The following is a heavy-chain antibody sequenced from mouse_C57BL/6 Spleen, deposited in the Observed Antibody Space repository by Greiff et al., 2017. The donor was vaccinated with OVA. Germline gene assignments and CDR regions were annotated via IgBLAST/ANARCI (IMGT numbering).Heavy chain of an antibody. CDR3: ARGPLYYGSSYRYFDV. V-gene: IGHV1-26*01. Sequence: VQLQQSGPELVKPGASVKISCKASGYTFTDYYMNWVKQSHGKSLEWIGDINPNNGGTSYNQKFKGKATLTVDKSSSTAYMELRSLTSEDSAVYYCARGPLYYGSSYRYFDVWGTGTTVTVSS. J-gene: IGHJ1*03. CDR1: GYTFTDYY. D-gene: IGHD1-1*01. CDR2: INPNNGGT.